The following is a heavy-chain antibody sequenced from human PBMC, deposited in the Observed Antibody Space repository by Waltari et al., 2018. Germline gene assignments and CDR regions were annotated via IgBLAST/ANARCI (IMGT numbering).Heavy chain of an antibody. Sequence: QVQLVQSGAEVKKPGASVKVSCKASEDSFTGYYFHWVRQAPGQGLEWMGVVNSPSGGTNYAQRVQDRVTMTRDTSMSTAYMDLSSLSSDDTAVYYCAREFHNWSDDYYYGMDVWGQGTTVTVSS. V-gene: IGHV1-2*02. D-gene: IGHD1-1*01. CDR2: VNSPSGGT. CDR1: EDSFTGYY. CDR3: AREFHNWSDDYYYGMDV. J-gene: IGHJ6*02.